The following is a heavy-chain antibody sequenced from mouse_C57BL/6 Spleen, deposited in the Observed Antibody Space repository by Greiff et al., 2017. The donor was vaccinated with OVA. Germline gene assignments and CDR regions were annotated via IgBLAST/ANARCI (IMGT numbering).Heavy chain of an antibody. CDR3: ARMGGTTIVANLDH. Sequence: VQRVESGPELVKPGASVKISCKASGYAFSSSWLNWVKQRPGEGLAWIGRIYPGAGDTNYNGKFKGTATLTADKSSSTAYMQLSSLTSEDSAVYFCARMGGTTIVANLDHGGRGTTLTVST. D-gene: IGHD1-1*01. CDR2: IYPGAGDT. J-gene: IGHJ2*01. V-gene: IGHV1-82*01. CDR1: GYAFSSSW.